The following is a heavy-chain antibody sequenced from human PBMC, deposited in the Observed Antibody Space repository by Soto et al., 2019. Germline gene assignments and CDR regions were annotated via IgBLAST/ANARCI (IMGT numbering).Heavy chain of an antibody. CDR2: MNPNSGNT. Sequence: AAVKVSSKASGYTFTSYAINWVRQATGQGLEWMGWMNPNSGNTGYAQKFQGRVTMTRNTSISTAYMELSSLRSEDTAVYYCAREQGGYCSSTSCYHEGGYYYDGMDVGGQGTTVTVS. V-gene: IGHV1-8*01. J-gene: IGHJ6*02. CDR1: GYTFTSYA. D-gene: IGHD2-2*01. CDR3: AREQGGYCSSTSCYHEGGYYYDGMDV.